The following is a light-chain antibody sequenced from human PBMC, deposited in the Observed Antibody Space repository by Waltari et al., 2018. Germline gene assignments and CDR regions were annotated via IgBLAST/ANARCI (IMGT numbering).Light chain of an antibody. CDR3: HSRDSSASHVV. CDR2: GYN. J-gene: IGLJ2*01. V-gene: IGLV3-19*01. CDR1: SLRTSY. Sequence: SSELTQDPAVSVALGQTVKMTCQGDSLRTSYANWYQQKPGQAPVLVLFGYNKRPSGIPDRFSGYNSGTTSSLTITGAQAEDEADYYCHSRDSSASHVVFGGGTKLTVL.